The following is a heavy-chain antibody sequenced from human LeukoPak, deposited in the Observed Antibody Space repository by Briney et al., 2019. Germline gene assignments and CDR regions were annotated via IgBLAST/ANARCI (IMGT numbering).Heavy chain of an antibody. CDR2: INRSGIT. V-gene: IGHV4-34*01. CDR3: ARRGAYTGYEYDY. J-gene: IGHJ4*02. D-gene: IGHD5-12*01. Sequence: SETLSLTCAVYGGSFSGYFWSWIRQPPGKGLEWIGEINRSGITNSNPSLKSRVTISLDTSKNQFSLKLSSVTAADTAVYYCARRGAYTGYEYDYWGQGTLVTVSS. CDR1: GGSFSGYF.